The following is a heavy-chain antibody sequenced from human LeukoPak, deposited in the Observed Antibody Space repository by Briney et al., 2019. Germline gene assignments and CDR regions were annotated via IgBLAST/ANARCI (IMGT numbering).Heavy chain of an antibody. J-gene: IGHJ4*02. Sequence: GGSLRLSCAASGFTFSSYAMHWVRQAPGKGLEYVSAISSNGGSTYYANSVKGRFTISRDNSKNTLYLQMNSLRAEDTAVYYCAKLSSSGWSHWGQGTLVTVSS. D-gene: IGHD6-19*01. V-gene: IGHV3-64*01. CDR2: ISSNGGST. CDR1: GFTFSSYA. CDR3: AKLSSSGWSH.